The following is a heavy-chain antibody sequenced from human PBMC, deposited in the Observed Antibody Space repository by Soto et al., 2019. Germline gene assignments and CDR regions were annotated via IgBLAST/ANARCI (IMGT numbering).Heavy chain of an antibody. CDR3: ARGMTTVTTFDY. CDR1: GGSISSGGYS. D-gene: IGHD4-17*01. Sequence: QLQLQESGSGLVKPSQTLSLTCAVSGGSISSGGYSCNWIRQPPGKGLEWIGYIYHSGSTYYNQSLKSRVAISVDRSKKQFSLKLSSVTAADTAVYYGARGMTTVTTFDYWGQGTLVTVSS. J-gene: IGHJ4*02. V-gene: IGHV4-30-2*01. CDR2: IYHSGST.